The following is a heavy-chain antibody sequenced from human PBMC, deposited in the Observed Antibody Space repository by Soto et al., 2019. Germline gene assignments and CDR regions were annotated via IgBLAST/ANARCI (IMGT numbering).Heavy chain of an antibody. J-gene: IGHJ3*02. Sequence: EVQLLEPGGGLVQPGGSLRLSCAASGFTFSSYAMSWVRQAPGKGLEWVSAISGSGGSTYYADSVKGRFTISRDNSKNTLYLQMNSLRAEDTAVYYCATANRITIFGVVLNAFDIWGQGTMVTVSS. V-gene: IGHV3-23*01. CDR3: ATANRITIFGVVLNAFDI. CDR1: GFTFSSYA. CDR2: ISGSGGST. D-gene: IGHD3-3*01.